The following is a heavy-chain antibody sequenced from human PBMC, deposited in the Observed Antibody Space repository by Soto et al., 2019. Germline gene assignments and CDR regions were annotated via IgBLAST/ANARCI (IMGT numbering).Heavy chain of an antibody. CDR1: GGSISSGGYD. V-gene: IGHV4-31*03. Sequence: QVQLQESGPGLVKPSQTLSLTCTVSGGSISSGGYDWSWIRQHPGKGLEWIGYIYYSGSTYYNPSLTSRVTISVDTSKNQFSLKLSSVTAADTAVYYCASAYGPYDEYFQHWGQGTLVTVSS. J-gene: IGHJ1*01. CDR2: IYYSGST. D-gene: IGHD3-10*01. CDR3: ASAYGPYDEYFQH.